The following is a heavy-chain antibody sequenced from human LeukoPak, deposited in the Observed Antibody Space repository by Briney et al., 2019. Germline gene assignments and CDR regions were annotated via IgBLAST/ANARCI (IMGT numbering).Heavy chain of an antibody. CDR1: GGTLTSGGYS. Sequence: RPSKTLSLTCAVSGGTLTSGGYSWSWIRQSPGKALEWIGYIYYSGSAYYNPSLKSRVDISFDTSKNQFSLRMTSVTAADSAIYFCARIRISSTSQNYFDPWGQGTLVTVSS. J-gene: IGHJ5*02. CDR2: IYYSGSA. V-gene: IGHV4-30-4*07. D-gene: IGHD2-2*01. CDR3: ARIRISSTSQNYFDP.